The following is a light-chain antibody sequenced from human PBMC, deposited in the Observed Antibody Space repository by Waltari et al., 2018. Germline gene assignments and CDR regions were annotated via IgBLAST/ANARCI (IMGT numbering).Light chain of an antibody. CDR2: GAS. CDR3: QQYGSSIMYT. CDR1: QSLTKKY. V-gene: IGKV3-20*01. Sequence: IVLTQSPGTLSLSPGERATLSCRASQSLTKKYLAWYQQKPGQAPRLLVYGASSRAAGIPDRFSGSGSGTDFTLTISRLEPEDFAVYYCQQYGSSIMYTVGQGTKLEIK. J-gene: IGKJ2*01.